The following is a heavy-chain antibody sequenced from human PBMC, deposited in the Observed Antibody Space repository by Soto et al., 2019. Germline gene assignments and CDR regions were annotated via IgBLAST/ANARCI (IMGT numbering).Heavy chain of an antibody. V-gene: IGHV3-74*01. Sequence: EVQLVESGGGLVRPGGSLRLSCAASGFTFSYYWMHWVRQAPGKGLVWVSRIHSDGSSTTYADFVKGRFIISRDNARNTVELQRNSVRVEDTAVYYCARGDRGAFELWGQGTVVTVS. J-gene: IGHJ3*01. CDR1: GFTFSYYW. CDR3: ARGDRGAFEL. D-gene: IGHD1-26*01. CDR2: IHSDGSST.